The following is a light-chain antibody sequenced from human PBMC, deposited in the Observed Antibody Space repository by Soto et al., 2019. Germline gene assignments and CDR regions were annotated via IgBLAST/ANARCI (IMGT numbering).Light chain of an antibody. Sequence: DIRMTQSPSTLSASVGDRVTITCRASQSMNDWLAWYQQKPGKAPKVLIYDASSLQSGVPSRFSGSGSGTEFTLTIDSLQSDDVAIYYCLRYNAFSQTFGQGTKVEI. V-gene: IGKV1-5*01. CDR1: QSMNDW. CDR3: LRYNAFSQT. CDR2: DAS. J-gene: IGKJ1*01.